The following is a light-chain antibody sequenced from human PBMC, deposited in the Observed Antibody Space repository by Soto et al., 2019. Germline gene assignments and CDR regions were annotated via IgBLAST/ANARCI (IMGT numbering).Light chain of an antibody. CDR2: DVS. J-gene: IGLJ1*01. CDR3: SSYTSSNSYV. V-gene: IGLV2-14*01. CDR1: SSDVGTYNY. Sequence: QSVLTQPASVSGSPGQSITISCTGTSSDVGTYNYVSWYQQHPGKGPTLMIYDVSNRPSGVSDRFPGSKSGNTASLTISGLQAEVDAEYYCSSYTSSNSYVFGTGTKVTVL.